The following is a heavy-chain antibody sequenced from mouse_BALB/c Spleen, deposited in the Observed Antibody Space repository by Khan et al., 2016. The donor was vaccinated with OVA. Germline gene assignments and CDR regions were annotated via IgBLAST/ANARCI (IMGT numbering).Heavy chain of an antibody. D-gene: IGHD1-2*01. Sequence: EVKLVESGGGLVRPGGSLKLSCAASGFTFSTYGMSWVRQTPDKRLELVATINSNGGSTYYPDSVKGRFTISRDNAKNTLYLQMSSLKYEDTAMYYCAREHYGAHWYFDVWGAGTTVTVSS. CDR1: GFTFSTYG. CDR3: AREHYGAHWYFDV. J-gene: IGHJ1*01. CDR2: INSNGGST. V-gene: IGHV5-6-3*01.